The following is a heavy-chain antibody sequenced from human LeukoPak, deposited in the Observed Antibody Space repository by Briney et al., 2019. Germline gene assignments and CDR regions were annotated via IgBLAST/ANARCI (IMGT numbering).Heavy chain of an antibody. CDR3: ARGVSPCYYDSSGPDYFDY. D-gene: IGHD3-22*01. J-gene: IGHJ4*02. V-gene: IGHV4-30-2*01. Sequence: SETLSLTCTVSGGSISSGGYSWSWIRQPPGKGLEWIGYIYHSGSTYYNPSLKSRVTISVDRSKNQFSLKLSSVTAADTAVYYCARGVSPCYYDSSGPDYFDYWGQGTLVTVSS. CDR2: IYHSGST. CDR1: GGSISSGGYS.